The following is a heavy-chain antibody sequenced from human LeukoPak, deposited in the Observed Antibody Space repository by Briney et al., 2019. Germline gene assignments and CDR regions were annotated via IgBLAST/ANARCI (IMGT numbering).Heavy chain of an antibody. J-gene: IGHJ4*02. CDR3: ARGLRYCTSTTCLLPFDY. V-gene: IGHV3-53*01. CDR1: GFTVSTYY. Sequence: GGSLRLSCAPSGFTVSTYYMTWIRQAPGKGLECVSVIYSGGSTYYADSVKGRFTVSRDNSKNTLYLQMNSLRAEDTAMYYCARGLRYCTSTTCLLPFDYWGQGTLVTVSS. D-gene: IGHD2-2*01. CDR2: IYSGGST.